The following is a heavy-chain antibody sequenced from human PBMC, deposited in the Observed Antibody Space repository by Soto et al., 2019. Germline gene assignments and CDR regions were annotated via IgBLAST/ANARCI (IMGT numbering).Heavy chain of an antibody. D-gene: IGHD6-6*01. CDR2: ISGSGGST. Sequence: GGSLRLSCAASGFTFSSYAMSWVRQAPGKGLEWVSAISGSGGSTYYADSVKGRFTISRDNSKNTLYLQMNSLRAEDAAVYYCAKTLLVEKQLVDRFDYWGQGTLVTVSS. CDR1: GFTFSSYA. J-gene: IGHJ4*02. CDR3: AKTLLVEKQLVDRFDY. V-gene: IGHV3-23*01.